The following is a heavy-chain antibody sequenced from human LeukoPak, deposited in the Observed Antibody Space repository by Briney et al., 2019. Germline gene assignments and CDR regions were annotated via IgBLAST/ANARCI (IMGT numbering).Heavy chain of an antibody. D-gene: IGHD2-2*01. CDR3: ARVRYCSNTSCPDFDY. J-gene: IGHJ4*02. V-gene: IGHV1-2*02. CDR1: GYTFTDYY. CDR2: INPNSGGT. Sequence: GASVKVSCKASGYTFTDYYMHWVRQAPGQGLEWMGWINPNSGGTNYAQKFQGRVTMTRDTSISTAYMELSSLRSEDTAVYYCARVRYCSNTSCPDFDYWGQGTLVTVSS.